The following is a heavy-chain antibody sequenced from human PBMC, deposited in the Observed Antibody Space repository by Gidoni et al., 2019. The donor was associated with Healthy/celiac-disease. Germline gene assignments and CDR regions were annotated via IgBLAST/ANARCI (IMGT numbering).Heavy chain of an antibody. D-gene: IGHD3-22*01. CDR3: TTAPLPYYYDSSGSY. CDR2: IKSKTDGGTT. CDR1: GFPFSNAW. Sequence: EVQLVESGGGLVKPGGSLRLSCAASGFPFSNAWMNWVRQAPGKGLEWVGRIKSKTDGGTTDYAAPVKGRFTISRDDSKNTLYLQMNSLKTEDTAVYYCTTAPLPYYYDSSGSYWGQGTLVTVSS. V-gene: IGHV3-15*07. J-gene: IGHJ4*02.